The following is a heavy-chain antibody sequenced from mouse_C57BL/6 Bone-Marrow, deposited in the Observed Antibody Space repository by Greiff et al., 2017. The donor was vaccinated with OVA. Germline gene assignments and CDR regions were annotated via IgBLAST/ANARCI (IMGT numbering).Heavy chain of an antibody. V-gene: IGHV3-6*01. CDR2: ISYDGSN. Sequence: EVKLQESGPGLVKPSQSLSLTCSVPGYSITSGYYWNWIRQFPGNKLEWMGYISYDGSNNYNPSLKNRISITRDTSKNQFFLKLNSVTTEDTATYYCARRGYYSNYYAMDYWGQGTSVTVSS. J-gene: IGHJ4*01. D-gene: IGHD2-5*01. CDR1: GYSITSGYY. CDR3: ARRGYYSNYYAMDY.